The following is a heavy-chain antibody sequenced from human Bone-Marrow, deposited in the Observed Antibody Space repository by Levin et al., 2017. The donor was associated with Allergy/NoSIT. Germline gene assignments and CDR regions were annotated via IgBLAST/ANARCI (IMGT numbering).Heavy chain of an antibody. V-gene: IGHV1-69*01. Sequence: KISCQASGATLSSYSLSWVRQAPGQGLEWMGGIIPMINVPDYARKFQGRVTITADVSTSTAYMELSSLTSEDTAVYYCATTKNYEFWSGYWFSEYWGQGTLVTVSS. J-gene: IGHJ4*02. D-gene: IGHD3-3*01. CDR2: IIPMINVP. CDR1: GATLSSYS. CDR3: ATTKNYEFWSGYWFSEY.